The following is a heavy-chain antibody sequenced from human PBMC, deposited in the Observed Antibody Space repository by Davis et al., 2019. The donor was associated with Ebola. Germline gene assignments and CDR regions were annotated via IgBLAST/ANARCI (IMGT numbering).Heavy chain of an antibody. Sequence: PSETLSLTCTVSGGSISSHYWSWIRQPPGKGLEWIGYIYYSGSTNYNPSLKSRVTISVDTSKNQFSLKLSSVTAADTAVYYCARAQKYSSSWHYYYGMDVWGQGTTVTVSS. CDR2: IYYSGST. D-gene: IGHD6-13*01. CDR1: GGSISSHY. V-gene: IGHV4-59*11. J-gene: IGHJ6*02. CDR3: ARAQKYSSSWHYYYGMDV.